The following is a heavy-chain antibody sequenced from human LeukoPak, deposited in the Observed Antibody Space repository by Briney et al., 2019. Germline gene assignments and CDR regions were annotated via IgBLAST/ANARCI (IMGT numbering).Heavy chain of an antibody. J-gene: IGHJ6*03. Sequence: PSETLSLTCAVYGGSFSGYYWSWIRQPPGKGLEWVSAISGSGGSTYYADSVKGRFTISRDNSKNTLYLQMNSLRAEDTAVYYCAKDGGEYYDILTGYYPRLYYMDVWGKGTTVTISS. D-gene: IGHD3-9*01. CDR3: AKDGGEYYDILTGYYPRLYYMDV. CDR2: ISGSGGST. V-gene: IGHV3-23*01. CDR1: GGSFSGYY.